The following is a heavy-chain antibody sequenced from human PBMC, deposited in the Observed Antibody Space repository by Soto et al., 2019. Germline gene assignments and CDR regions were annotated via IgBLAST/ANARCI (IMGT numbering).Heavy chain of an antibody. Sequence: GGSLRLSCTASGLTLSSHDMSWVRQAPGKGLEWVSSFTADGYTYYADSVKGRFTISRDNSKSTLYLQMNSLRVEDTAVYYCAKLLPFWGRGTLVTVSS. CDR2: FTADGYT. CDR1: GLTLSSHD. CDR3: AKLLPF. V-gene: IGHV3-23*01. J-gene: IGHJ4*02.